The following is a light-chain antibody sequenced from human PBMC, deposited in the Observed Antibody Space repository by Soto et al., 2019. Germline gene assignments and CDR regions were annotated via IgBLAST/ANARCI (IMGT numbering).Light chain of an antibody. Sequence: SVLAQPASVSGSPGQSITLSCTGTSSDVGSYNLVSWYQQHPGKAPKLMIYEVSKRPSGVSNRFSGSKSGNTASLTISGLQAEDEADYYCCSYAGSSTFEVFGTGTKVTVL. CDR2: EVS. CDR1: SSDVGSYNL. J-gene: IGLJ1*01. V-gene: IGLV2-23*02. CDR3: CSYAGSSTFEV.